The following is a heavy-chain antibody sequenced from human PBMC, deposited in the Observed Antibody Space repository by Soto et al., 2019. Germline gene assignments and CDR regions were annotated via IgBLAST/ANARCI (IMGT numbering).Heavy chain of an antibody. CDR3: ARDPAYYYYYMDV. V-gene: IGHV1-8*01. CDR1: GYTFTSYD. J-gene: IGHJ6*03. Sequence: ASVKVSCKASGYTFTSYDINWVRQATGQGLEWMGWMNPNSGNTSYAQKFQGRVTMTRDTSTSTVYMELSSLRSEDTAVYYCARDPAYYYYYMDVWGKGTTVTVSS. CDR2: MNPNSGNT.